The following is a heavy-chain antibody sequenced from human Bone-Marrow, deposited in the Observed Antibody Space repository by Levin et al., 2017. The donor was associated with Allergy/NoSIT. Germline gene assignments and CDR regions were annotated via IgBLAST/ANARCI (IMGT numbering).Heavy chain of an antibody. CDR3: ARVKVGGGSYYFDY. CDR1: GFTFSSYG. CDR2: IWYDGSNK. D-gene: IGHD1-26*01. Sequence: PGGSLRLSCAASGFTFSSYGMHWVRQAPGKGLEWVAVIWYDGSNKYYADSVKGRFTISRDNSKNTLYLQMNSLRAEDTAVYYCARVKVGGGSYYFDYWGQGTLVTVSS. J-gene: IGHJ4*02. V-gene: IGHV3-33*01.